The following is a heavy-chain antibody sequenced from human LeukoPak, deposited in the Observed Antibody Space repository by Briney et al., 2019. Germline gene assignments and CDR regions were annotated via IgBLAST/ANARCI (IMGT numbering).Heavy chain of an antibody. CDR3: ARGICSTSCYYYYYMDV. J-gene: IGHJ6*03. V-gene: IGHV4-4*07. Sequence: SETLSLTCTVSGYSISSGYYWSWIRQPAGKGLEWIGRIYSSGSTNYNPPLKSRVTMSVDTSKNQFSLKLSSVTAADTAVYYCARGICSTSCYYYYYMDVWGKGTTVTISS. CDR1: GYSISSGYY. CDR2: IYSSGST. D-gene: IGHD2-2*01.